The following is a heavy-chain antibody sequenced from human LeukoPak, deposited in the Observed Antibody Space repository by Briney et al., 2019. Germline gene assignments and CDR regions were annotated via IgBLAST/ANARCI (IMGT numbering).Heavy chain of an antibody. V-gene: IGHV3-23*01. CDR3: AKGSYYYSNYYSYYMDV. Sequence: GGSLRLSCAASGFTLSNYAMNWVRQAPGKGLEWVSRISNSGSDTYYADSVKGRFTISRDNSKNTVYLQMNSLTAEDTAVYYCAKGSYYYSNYYSYYMDVWGKATAVTVSS. J-gene: IGHJ6*03. CDR2: ISNSGSDT. D-gene: IGHD3-10*01. CDR1: GFTLSNYA.